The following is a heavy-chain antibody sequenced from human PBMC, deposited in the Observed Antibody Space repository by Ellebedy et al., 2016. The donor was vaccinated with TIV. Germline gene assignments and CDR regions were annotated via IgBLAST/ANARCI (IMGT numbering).Heavy chain of an antibody. CDR1: GYTFTGYY. J-gene: IGHJ4*02. Sequence: ASVKVSCXASGYTFTGYYMHWVRQAPGQGLEWMGWMNPNSGNTGYAQKFQGRVTMTRNTSISTAYMELSSLRSEDTAVYYCARDPPPYSSDYDRGFDYWGQGTLVTVSS. D-gene: IGHD6-19*01. CDR2: MNPNSGNT. CDR3: ARDPPPYSSDYDRGFDY. V-gene: IGHV1-8*02.